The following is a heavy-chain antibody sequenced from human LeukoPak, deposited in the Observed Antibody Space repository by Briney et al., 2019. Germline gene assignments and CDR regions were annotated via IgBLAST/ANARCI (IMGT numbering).Heavy chain of an antibody. CDR1: GDSFTTYY. D-gene: IGHD2-2*01. V-gene: IGHV1-46*01. CDR3: ARDRGCTTSSCYRTGLRWFDP. J-gene: IGHJ5*02. CDR2: INPKDGST. Sequence: ASVKVSCKTSGDSFTTYYFHWVRQAPGQGLEWVATINPKDGSTNYAENFRGRVTLTRDTSTTTLYMDLHSLESADAAVYYCARDRGCTTSSCYRTGLRWFDPWGQGTLVIVSS.